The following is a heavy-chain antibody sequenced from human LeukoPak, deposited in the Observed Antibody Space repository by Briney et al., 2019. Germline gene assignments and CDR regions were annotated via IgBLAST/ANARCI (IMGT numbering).Heavy chain of an antibody. CDR2: ISAYNGNT. J-gene: IGHJ6*03. CDR1: GYTFTSYG. D-gene: IGHD3-3*01. Sequence: ASVKVSCKASGYTFTSYGISWVRQAPGQGLEWMGWISAYNGNTNYAQKLQGRVTMTTDTSTSTAHMELRSLSSDATAAYYCARVVVGRSGYYLYYYMVVWGERTT. CDR3: ARVVVGRSGYYLYYYMVV. V-gene: IGHV1-18*01.